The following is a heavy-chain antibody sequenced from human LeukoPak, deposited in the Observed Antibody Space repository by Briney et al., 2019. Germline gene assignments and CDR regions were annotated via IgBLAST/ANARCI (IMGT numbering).Heavy chain of an antibody. CDR3: ARRPYSGSPNWFDP. CDR1: GHSFTNHW. J-gene: IGHJ5*02. V-gene: IGHV5-51*07. Sequence: GESLQISCEASGHSFTNHWIGWVHQMPGKGLEWMGIINLGDSETQYSPSFQGQVTISLDKSISTAYLQWRSLKVSDTAMYYCARRPYSGSPNWFDPWGQGTLVTVSS. D-gene: IGHD1-26*01. CDR2: INLGDSET.